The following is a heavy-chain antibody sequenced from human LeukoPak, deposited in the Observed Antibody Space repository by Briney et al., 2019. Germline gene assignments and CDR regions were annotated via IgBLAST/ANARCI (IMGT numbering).Heavy chain of an antibody. CDR1: GFTFSSYA. J-gene: IGHJ4*02. CDR3: GNNYGSGSLRVDY. CDR2: ISSSSTYT. D-gene: IGHD3-10*01. Sequence: PGGSLRLSCAASGFTFSSYAMTWVRQAPGKGLEWVSSISSSSTYTYYADLVKGRFTIARDNAKNSLYLQMNSLRAKDTAVYYRGNNYGSGSLRVDYWGQGTLVTVSS. V-gene: IGHV3-21*01.